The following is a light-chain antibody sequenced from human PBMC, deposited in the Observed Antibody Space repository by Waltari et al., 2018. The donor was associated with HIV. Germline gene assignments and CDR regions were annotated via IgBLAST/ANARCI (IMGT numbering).Light chain of an antibody. J-gene: IGLJ3*02. Sequence: QSVLSQPPSVSGAPGQRVTISCTGSTSNIGAGYDVHWYQLLPGTAPKLLIYPNTDRPSGVPGRFSGSKSDTSASLAITGLQAEDAADYYCQSYDSSLSASVFGGGTKLTVL. CDR1: TSNIGAGYD. V-gene: IGLV1-40*01. CDR2: PNT. CDR3: QSYDSSLSASV.